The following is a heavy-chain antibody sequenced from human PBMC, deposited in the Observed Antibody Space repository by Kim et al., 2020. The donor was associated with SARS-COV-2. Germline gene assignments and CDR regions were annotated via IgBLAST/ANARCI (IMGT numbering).Heavy chain of an antibody. Sequence: GGSLRLSCAASGFTFSSYAMHWVRQAPGKGLEWVAVISYDGSNKYYADSVKGRFTISRDNYKNTLYLQMNSLRAEDTAVYYCARGGGYNGPFDYWGQGTLVTVSS. CDR2: ISYDGSNK. CDR3: ARGGGYNGPFDY. CDR1: GFTFSSYA. V-gene: IGHV3-30*04. J-gene: IGHJ4*02. D-gene: IGHD5-12*01.